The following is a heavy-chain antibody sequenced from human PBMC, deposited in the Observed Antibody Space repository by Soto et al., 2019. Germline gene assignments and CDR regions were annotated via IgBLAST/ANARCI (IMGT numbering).Heavy chain of an antibody. CDR1: GFTFSDHY. D-gene: IGHD6-19*01. V-gene: IGHV3-72*01. CDR3: ARDSRAVAGFDS. Sequence: GGSLRLSCTASGFTFSDHYMDWVRQAPGKGLEWVGRSRNKATGYTTEYAASVKGRFTVSRDESKNSLYLQMNSLKIEDTAVYFCARDSRAVAGFDSWGQGTLVTVSS. J-gene: IGHJ4*02. CDR2: SRNKATGYTT.